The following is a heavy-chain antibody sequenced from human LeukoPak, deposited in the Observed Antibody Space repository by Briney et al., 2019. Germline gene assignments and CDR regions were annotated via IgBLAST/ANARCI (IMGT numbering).Heavy chain of an antibody. V-gene: IGHV3-66*01. J-gene: IGHJ3*02. D-gene: IGHD6-13*01. CDR3: ARETAAGHYHDAFDI. Sequence: GGSLRLSCAASGFTVSSNYMSWVRQAPGKGLEWVSVIYSGGSTYYADSVKGRFTISGDNSKNTLYLQMNSLRAEDTAVYYCARETAAGHYHDAFDIWGQGTMVTVSS. CDR2: IYSGGST. CDR1: GFTVSSNY.